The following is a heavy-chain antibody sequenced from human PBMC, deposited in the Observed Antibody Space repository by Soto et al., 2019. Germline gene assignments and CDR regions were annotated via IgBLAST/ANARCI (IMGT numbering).Heavy chain of an antibody. Sequence: GGSLTLSCSASGVTFSSNAVPLVRQAPGKGLEYVSAISGYGDTTYYADSVKGRFTISRDNAKNSLYLQMNSLRAEDTAVYYCARVPTGYYGMDVWGQGTTVTVSS. D-gene: IGHD2-8*02. CDR3: ARVPTGYYGMDV. V-gene: IGHV3-64*04. J-gene: IGHJ6*02. CDR2: ISGYGDTT. CDR1: GVTFSSNA.